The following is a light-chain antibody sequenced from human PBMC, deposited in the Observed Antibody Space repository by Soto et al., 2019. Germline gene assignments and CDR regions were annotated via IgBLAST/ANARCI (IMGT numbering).Light chain of an antibody. CDR2: EVT. V-gene: IGLV2-8*01. CDR1: SSDVGGYNY. Sequence: QSALTQPPSASGSPGQSVTISCTGTSSDVGGYNYVSWYQQYPGRAPKLMIYEVTKRPSGVPDRFSGSKSGNTASLTVSGLQAEDEADYYCTSYTSGSVVFGGGTKLTVL. CDR3: TSYTSGSVV. J-gene: IGLJ2*01.